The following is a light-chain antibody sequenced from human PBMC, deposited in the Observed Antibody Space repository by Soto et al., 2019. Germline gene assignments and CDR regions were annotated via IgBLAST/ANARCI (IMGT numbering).Light chain of an antibody. Sequence: QSPSTLSASVGDRVTITCRASQTVISWLARYQQKPGKAPKVLIYKASSLESGVPSRFSGSGSGTEFTLTINCLQPDDFASYYCQQYSSYPWTFGQGTKV. CDR2: KAS. CDR1: QTVISW. V-gene: IGKV1-5*03. CDR3: QQYSSYPWT. J-gene: IGKJ1*01.